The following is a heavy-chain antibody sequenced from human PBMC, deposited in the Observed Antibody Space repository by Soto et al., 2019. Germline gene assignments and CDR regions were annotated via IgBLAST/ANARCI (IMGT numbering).Heavy chain of an antibody. CDR3: AKTLRGQQLLFDY. CDR1: GGTFSSYA. J-gene: IGHJ4*02. V-gene: IGHV1-69*13. Sequence: SVKVSCKASGGTFSSYAISWVRQAPGQGLEWMGGIIPIFGTANYAQKFQGRVTITADESTSTAYMELSSLRSEDTAVYYCAKTLRGQQLLFDYWGQGTLVTVSS. D-gene: IGHD6-13*01. CDR2: IIPIFGTA.